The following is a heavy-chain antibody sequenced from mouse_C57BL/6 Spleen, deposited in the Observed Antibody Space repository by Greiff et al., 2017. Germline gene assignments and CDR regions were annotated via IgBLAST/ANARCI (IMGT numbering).Heavy chain of an antibody. J-gene: IGHJ1*03. V-gene: IGHV3-6*01. CDR2: IGYDGSN. D-gene: IGHD2-12*01. Sequence: VQLQQSGPGLVKPSQSLSLTCSVTGYSITSGYYWNWIRQFPGNKLEWMGYIGYDGSNNYNPSLKTRISLTRDTSKNQFFLKLNSVTTEDTATYYGARGAPCYDYGGYFDVWGTGTTVTVSS. CDR1: GYSITSGYY. CDR3: ARGAPCYDYGGYFDV.